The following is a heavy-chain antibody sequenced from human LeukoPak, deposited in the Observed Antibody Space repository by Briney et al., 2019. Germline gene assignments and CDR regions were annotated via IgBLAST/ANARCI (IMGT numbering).Heavy chain of an antibody. V-gene: IGHV4-34*01. CDR1: GGSFSGYY. CDR3: ARLYSGYDSPSYYFDY. J-gene: IGHJ4*02. CDR2: INHSGST. Sequence: KPSETLSLTCAVYGGSFSGYYWSWIRQPPGKGLECIGEINHSGSTNYNPSLKSRVTISVDTSKNQFSLKLSSVTAADTAVYYCARLYSGYDSPSYYFDYWGQGTLVTVSS. D-gene: IGHD5-12*01.